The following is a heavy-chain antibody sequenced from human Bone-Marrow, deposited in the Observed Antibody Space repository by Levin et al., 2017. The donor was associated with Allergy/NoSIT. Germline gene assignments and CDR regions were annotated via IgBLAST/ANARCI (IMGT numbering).Heavy chain of an antibody. D-gene: IGHD2-15*01. CDR3: ARHGTSGYEY. Sequence: SETLSLTCTVSGGSISSSNYYWGWIRQAPGKGLEWIGSVYYTGSTYYNPSLTSRVTISVDTSINQFSLKLSSVTAADTAVFYCARHGTSGYEYWGQGTLVTVSS. CDR1: GGSISSSNYY. CDR2: VYYTGST. J-gene: IGHJ4*02. V-gene: IGHV4-39*01.